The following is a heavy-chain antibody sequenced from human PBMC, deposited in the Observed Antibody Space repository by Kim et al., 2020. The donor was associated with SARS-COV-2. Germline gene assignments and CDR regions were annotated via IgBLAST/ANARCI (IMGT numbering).Heavy chain of an antibody. CDR3: AKCRGMVRGALHY. D-gene: IGHD3-10*01. Sequence: YADSGKGPFTIPRDKSKNTLYLQMNSLRAEDTAVYYCAKCRGMVRGALHYWGQGTLVTVSS. J-gene: IGHJ4*02. V-gene: IGHV3-23*01.